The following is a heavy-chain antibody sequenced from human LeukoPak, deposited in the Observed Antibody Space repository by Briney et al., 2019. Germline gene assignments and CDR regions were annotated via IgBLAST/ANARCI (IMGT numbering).Heavy chain of an antibody. V-gene: IGHV3-7*01. D-gene: IGHD2-2*01. CDR3: ARHDCSSTSCSQSLDY. J-gene: IGHJ4*02. Sequence: GGSLRLSCAASGLTLSRNWMSWVRQAPGKGLEWVANINQDGSARDYVDSVRGRFTISRDNPKNSLFLQMNSLRAEDTALYYCARHDCSSTSCSQSLDYWGRGTLVTVSS. CDR2: INQDGSAR. CDR1: GLTLSRNW.